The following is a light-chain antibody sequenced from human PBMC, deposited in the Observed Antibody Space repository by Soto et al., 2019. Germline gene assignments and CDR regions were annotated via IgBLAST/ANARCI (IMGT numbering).Light chain of an antibody. CDR2: DDN. J-gene: IGLJ1*01. CDR1: ISNIGGNS. Sequence: QSLLTQPPSVSAAPGQKFTISCSGSISNIGGNSVSWYQQLPGTAPKLLIYDDNNRPSWIPDRFSGSKSGTSATLGITGFQTGDEADYYCGSWDSSLSAYVFGTGTKVTVL. V-gene: IGLV1-51*01. CDR3: GSWDSSLSAYV.